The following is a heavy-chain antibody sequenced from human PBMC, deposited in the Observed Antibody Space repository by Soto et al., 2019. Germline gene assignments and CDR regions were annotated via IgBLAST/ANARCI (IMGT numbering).Heavy chain of an antibody. V-gene: IGHV3-33*01. D-gene: IGHD2-21*01. J-gene: IGHJ4*02. Sequence: LRLSCAASGFTFSNYGMHWVRQAPGKGLEWVAVSWYDGNNKYYADSVKGRFSISRDNSNNTLYVQMTSLRAEDTAVYYCARGLHSLFDYWGQGTLVTVSS. CDR3: ARGLHSLFDY. CDR1: GFTFSNYG. CDR2: SWYDGNNK.